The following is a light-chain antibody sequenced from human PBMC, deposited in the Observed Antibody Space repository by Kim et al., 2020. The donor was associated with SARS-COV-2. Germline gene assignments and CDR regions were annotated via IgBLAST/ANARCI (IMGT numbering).Light chain of an antibody. J-gene: IGLJ3*02. V-gene: IGLV1-40*01. CDR3: QSYDSSLSGWV. CDR1: NSNIAAGYT. Sequence: QRVTISCTGNNSNIAAGYTVHWYQQLPETAPAPLIFGNNNRPSGVPDRFSGSTSGTSASLAITGLQAEDEAYYFCQSYDSSLSGWVFGGGTQLTVL. CDR2: GNN.